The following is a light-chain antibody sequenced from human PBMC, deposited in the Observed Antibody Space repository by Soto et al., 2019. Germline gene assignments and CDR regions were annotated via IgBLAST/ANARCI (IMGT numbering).Light chain of an antibody. CDR1: QSVLYSSNNKNY. CDR3: QQYYGSSST. Sequence: DIVMTQSQDSLAVSLGERATINCKSSQSVLYSSNNKNYLAWYQQKPGQPPKLLIYWASTRESGVPDRFSGSGSGTDFTLTISSLQAEDAAVYYCQQYYGSSSTFGQGTKLEIK. CDR2: WAS. V-gene: IGKV4-1*01. J-gene: IGKJ2*01.